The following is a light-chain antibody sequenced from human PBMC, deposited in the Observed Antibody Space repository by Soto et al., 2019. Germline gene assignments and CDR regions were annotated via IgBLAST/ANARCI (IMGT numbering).Light chain of an antibody. Sequence: EIVMTQSPATLSVSPGERATLSCRASQTVRSDFAWYQHKPGQAPRLLIYGASIRATGIPARFSGSGSGTEFTLTISSLEPEDFAVYYCQQRSNWITFGQGTRLEI. CDR3: QQRSNWIT. CDR2: GAS. V-gene: IGKV3-11*01. J-gene: IGKJ5*01. CDR1: QTVRSD.